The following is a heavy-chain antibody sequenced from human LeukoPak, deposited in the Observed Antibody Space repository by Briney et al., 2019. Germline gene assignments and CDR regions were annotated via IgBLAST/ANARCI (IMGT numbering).Heavy chain of an antibody. Sequence: GGSLRLSCAASGFTFSSYAMHWVRQAPGKGLEWVAVISYDGSNKYYADSVKGRFTISRDNSKNTLYLQMNSLRAEDTAVYYCAKERRVATILDYWGQGTLVAVSS. J-gene: IGHJ4*02. D-gene: IGHD5-24*01. CDR1: GFTFSSYA. CDR2: ISYDGSNK. V-gene: IGHV3-30*04. CDR3: AKERRVATILDY.